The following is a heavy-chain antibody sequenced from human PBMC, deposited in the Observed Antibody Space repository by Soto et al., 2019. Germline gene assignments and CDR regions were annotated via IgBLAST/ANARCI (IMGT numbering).Heavy chain of an antibody. CDR2: ISYDGSNK. Sequence: XGSLRLSCAASGVTFSSYGMHWVRQAPGKGLDWVAVISYDGSNKYYADSVKGRFTISRDNSKNTLYLQMNSLRAEDTAVYYCAKDYVSIVTMVRGVIIDAFDIWGQGTMVTVSS. CDR3: AKDYVSIVTMVRGVIIDAFDI. D-gene: IGHD3-10*01. CDR1: GVTFSSYG. J-gene: IGHJ3*02. V-gene: IGHV3-30*18.